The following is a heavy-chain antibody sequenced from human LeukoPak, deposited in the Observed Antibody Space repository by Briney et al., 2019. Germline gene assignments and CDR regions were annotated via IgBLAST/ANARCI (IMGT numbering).Heavy chain of an antibody. V-gene: IGHV3-23*01. J-gene: IGHJ4*02. CDR3: AKDSKNPARPTTVTIPVDY. CDR2: ISGSGGST. Sequence: GGSLRLSCAASGFTFSSYAMSWVRQAPGKGLEWVSAISGSGGSTYYADFVKGRFTISRDNSKNTLYLQMNSLRAEDTAVYYCAKDSKNPARPTTVTIPVDYWGQGTLVTVSS. CDR1: GFTFSSYA. D-gene: IGHD4-17*01.